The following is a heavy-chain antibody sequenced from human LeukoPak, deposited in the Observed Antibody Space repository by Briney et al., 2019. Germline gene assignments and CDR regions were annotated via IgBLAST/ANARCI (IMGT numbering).Heavy chain of an antibody. CDR3: ARGGHIVVVTAIGEFDY. V-gene: IGHV3-7*01. CDR1: GFTFSSYW. D-gene: IGHD2-21*02. J-gene: IGHJ4*02. Sequence: PGGSLRLSCAASGFTFSSYWMSWVRQAPGKGLEWVANIKQDGSEKYYVDSVKGRFTISRDNAKNSLYLQMNSLRAEDTAVYYCARGGHIVVVTAIGEFDYWGQGTLVTVSS. CDR2: IKQDGSEK.